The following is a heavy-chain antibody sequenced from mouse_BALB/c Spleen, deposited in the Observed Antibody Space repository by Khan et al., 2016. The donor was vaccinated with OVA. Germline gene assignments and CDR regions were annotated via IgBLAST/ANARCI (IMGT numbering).Heavy chain of an antibody. J-gene: IGHJ2*01. V-gene: IGHV3-2*02. CDR3: ARMQGGDFDY. Sequence: EVQLQESGPGLVKPSQSLSLTCTVTGYSITSDYAWNWIRQFPGNKLEWMGYISYSGNTKYNPSLKSRISITRDTSKNQFFLQLNFVTSEDTATYYCARMQGGDFDYWGQGTTLTVSS. CDR2: ISYSGNT. D-gene: IGHD6-1*01. CDR1: GYSITSDYA.